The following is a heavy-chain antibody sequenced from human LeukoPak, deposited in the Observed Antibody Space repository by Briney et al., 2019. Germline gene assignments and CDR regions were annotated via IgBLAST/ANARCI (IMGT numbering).Heavy chain of an antibody. CDR1: GDSVSSNSAA. CDR2: AYYRSTWYN. D-gene: IGHD6-13*01. Sequence: SQTLSLTCSISGDSVSSNSAAWNWIRQSPSRGLEWLGRAYYRSTWYNDYAISVKSRITINPDTSKNQFSLQLNSVTPEDTAVYYCARELEYYSTWYWFDPWGQGTLVTVSS. J-gene: IGHJ5*02. V-gene: IGHV6-1*01. CDR3: ARELEYYSTWYWFDP.